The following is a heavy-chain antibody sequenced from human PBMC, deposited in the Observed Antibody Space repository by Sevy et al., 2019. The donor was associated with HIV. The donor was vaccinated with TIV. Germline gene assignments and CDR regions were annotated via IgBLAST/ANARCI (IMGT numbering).Heavy chain of an antibody. V-gene: IGHV3-7*01. D-gene: IGHD4-17*01. CDR3: AREGSYGDHDYQYYYGMDV. CDR2: IRQDGSEK. CDR1: GFTFSNAW. J-gene: IGHJ6*02. Sequence: GGSLRLSCAASGFTFSNAWMSWVRQAPGKGLEWVANIRQDGSEKYDVHFVKGRFTISRDNAENSLYLQMNSLRAEDTAVYYCAREGSYGDHDYQYYYGMDVWGQGTTVTVSS.